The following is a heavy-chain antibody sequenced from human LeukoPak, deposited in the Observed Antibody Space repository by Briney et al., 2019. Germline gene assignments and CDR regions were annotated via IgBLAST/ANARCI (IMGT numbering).Heavy chain of an antibody. CDR1: GGSISSSNW. D-gene: IGHD3-10*01. J-gene: IGHJ3*02. Sequence: TPSETLSLTCAVSGGSISSSNWWSWIRQPPGKGLEWIGEIYHSGSTNYNPSLKSRVTISVDKSKNQSSLKLSSVTAADTAVYYCARIFYGSGTGDAFDIWGQGTMVTVSS. CDR3: ARIFYGSGTGDAFDI. V-gene: IGHV4-4*02. CDR2: IYHSGST.